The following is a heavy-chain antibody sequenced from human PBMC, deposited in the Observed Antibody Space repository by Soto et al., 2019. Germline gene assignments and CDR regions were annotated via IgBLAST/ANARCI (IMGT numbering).Heavy chain of an antibody. CDR3: VRGDPGACSSTSCSDAFDL. J-gene: IGHJ3*01. CDR2: TYYSGST. Sequence: QVQLHESGPGLVKPSQTLSLTCTVSGGSISSGDYYWNWIRQPPGKGLEWIGSTYYSGSTYYSPSLKSRGAISVGTSKNQSSLKLTSVTAADTAVYYCVRGDPGACSSTSCSDAFDLWGRGTMVAVSS. D-gene: IGHD2-2*01. CDR1: GGSISSGDYY. V-gene: IGHV4-30-4*01.